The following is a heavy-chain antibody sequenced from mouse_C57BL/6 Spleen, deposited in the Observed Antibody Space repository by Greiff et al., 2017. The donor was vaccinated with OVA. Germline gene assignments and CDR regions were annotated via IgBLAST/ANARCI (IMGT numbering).Heavy chain of an antibody. CDR1: GYTFTDYY. J-gene: IGHJ3*01. CDR2: INPNNGGT. V-gene: IGHV1-26*01. CDR3: ARSISYGSSYEFAY. D-gene: IGHD1-1*01. Sequence: VQLQQSGPELVKPGASVKISCKASGYTFTDYYMNWVKQSHGKSLEWIGDINPNNGGTSYNQKFKGKATLTVDKSSSTAYMELRSLTSEDSAVYYCARSISYGSSYEFAYWGQGTLVTVSA.